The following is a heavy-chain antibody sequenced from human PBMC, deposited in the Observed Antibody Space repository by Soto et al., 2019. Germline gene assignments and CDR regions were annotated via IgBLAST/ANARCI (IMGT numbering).Heavy chain of an antibody. J-gene: IGHJ6*02. Sequence: PGGSLRLTCAASGFTFSSYAMSWVRQAPGKGLEWVSAISGSGGSTYYPDSRKGRFTISRDHSKHTLYLQMNILRAEDTAVYYSAKDSRQRLVSRGYRGYGMDVWGQGTTVTVSS. D-gene: IGHD6-13*01. CDR3: AKDSRQRLVSRGYRGYGMDV. CDR2: ISGSGGST. CDR1: GFTFSSYA. V-gene: IGHV3-23*01.